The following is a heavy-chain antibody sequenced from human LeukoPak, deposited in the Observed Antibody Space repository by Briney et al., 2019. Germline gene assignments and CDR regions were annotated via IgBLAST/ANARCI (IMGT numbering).Heavy chain of an antibody. CDR3: ARGQKYRSGYTVTELGSGYFDY. D-gene: IGHD3-22*01. CDR2: INHSRST. J-gene: IGHJ4*02. CDR1: GGSFSGYY. V-gene: IGHV4-34*01. Sequence: SETLSLTCAVYGGSFSGYYWSWIRQPPGKGLEWIGEINHSRSTNYNPSLKSRVTISVDTSKNQFSLKLSSVTAADTAVYYCARGQKYRSGYTVTELGSGYFDYWGQGTLVTVSS.